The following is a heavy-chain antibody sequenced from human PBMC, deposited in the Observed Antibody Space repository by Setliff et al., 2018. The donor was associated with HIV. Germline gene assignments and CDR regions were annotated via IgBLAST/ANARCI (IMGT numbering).Heavy chain of an antibody. CDR2: INPKTGDT. CDR1: GYTFTGYY. CDR3: ARGKVLRGNILYY. Sequence: ASVKVSCKASGYTFTGYYIHCLRQAPGQGLQWMGRINPKTGDTDYAQNFQGRVTLTTDTSINTAYMELHRLTSDDTAVYFCARGKVLRGNILYYWGQGTLVTVSS. J-gene: IGHJ4*02. V-gene: IGHV1-2*06. D-gene: IGHD2-8*01.